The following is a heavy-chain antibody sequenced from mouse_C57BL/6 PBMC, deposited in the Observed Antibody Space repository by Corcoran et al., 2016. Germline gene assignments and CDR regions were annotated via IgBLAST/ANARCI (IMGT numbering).Heavy chain of an antibody. CDR2: INPNNGGT. CDR1: GYTFTDYN. J-gene: IGHJ4*01. V-gene: IGHV1-18*01. CDR3: ARILATYYYAMDY. Sequence: VQLQQSGAELVKPGASVKIPCKASGYTFTDYNMDWVKQSHGKSLEWIGDINPNNGGTIYNQKFKGKATLTVDKSSSTAYMELRSLTSEDTAVYYCARILATYYYAMDYWGQGTSVTVSS. D-gene: IGHD2-10*02.